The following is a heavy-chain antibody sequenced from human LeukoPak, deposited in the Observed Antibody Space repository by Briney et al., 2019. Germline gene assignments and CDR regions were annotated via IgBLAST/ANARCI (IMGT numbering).Heavy chain of an antibody. CDR2: ISSSGNTI. J-gene: IGHJ3*02. CDR1: EFTFTSYE. CDR3: ARGPSIAARYDAFDI. V-gene: IGHV3-48*03. Sequence: AGGSLRLSCAASEFTFTSYELNWVRQAPGKGLEWVSYISSSGNTISYADSVKGRFTISRDNARSSLYLQVISLRAEDTAVYYCARGPSIAARYDAFDIWGQGTMVTVSS. D-gene: IGHD6-6*01.